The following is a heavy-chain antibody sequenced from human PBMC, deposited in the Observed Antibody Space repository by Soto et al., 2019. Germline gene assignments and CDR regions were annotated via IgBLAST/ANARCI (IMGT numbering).Heavy chain of an antibody. CDR1: GFTFSFLS. V-gene: IGHV3-48*02. CDR3: ARQTWDYHSSNFDY. Sequence: PGGSLRLSCAASGFTFSFLSMNWVRQAPGKGLEWVSYIDSRTTTIYYADSVKGRFTISRDNARNSLYLQMNSLRDEDTAVYYCARQTWDYHSSNFDYWGLGTLVTVSS. D-gene: IGHD3-16*01. CDR2: IDSRTTTI. J-gene: IGHJ4*02.